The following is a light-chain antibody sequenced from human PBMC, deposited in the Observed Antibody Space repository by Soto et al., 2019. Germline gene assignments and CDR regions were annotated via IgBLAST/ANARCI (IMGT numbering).Light chain of an antibody. CDR1: SSDVGGYNY. V-gene: IGLV2-14*01. J-gene: IGLJ2*01. CDR3: SSYTSSSDVV. Sequence: QSVLTQPASVSGSPGQSITISCTGTSSDVGGYNYVSWYQQHPGKAPKLMIYEVSNRPSGVSNRFSGSKSGNTASLTISGLQAEDGADYYCSSYTSSSDVVFGGGTKLTVL. CDR2: EVS.